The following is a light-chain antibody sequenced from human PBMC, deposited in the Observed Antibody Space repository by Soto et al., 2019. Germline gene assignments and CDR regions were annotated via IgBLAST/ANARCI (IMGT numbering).Light chain of an antibody. V-gene: IGKV3-15*01. CDR1: QSVSSN. CDR2: GAS. CDR3: QQYDNWLRT. J-gene: IGKJ2*01. Sequence: EIVMTQSPATLSVSPGERTTVSCRASQSVSSNLAWYQQKPGQAPRLLIYGASTRATGIPDRFSGIGSGTEFTLSISSLQSEDLAVYYCQQYDNWLRTFGQGTKPEIK.